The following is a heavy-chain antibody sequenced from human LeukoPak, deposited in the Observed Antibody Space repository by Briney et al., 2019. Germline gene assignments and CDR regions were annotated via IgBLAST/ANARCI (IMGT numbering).Heavy chain of an antibody. Sequence: SETLSLTCSVSDDSIRRGFYWGWIRQPPGKGLEWIGEINHSGSTNYNPSLKSRVTISVDTSKNQFSLKLSSVTAADTAVYYCARGGTDYYYYMDVWGKGTTVTVSS. J-gene: IGHJ6*03. CDR2: INHSGST. CDR3: ARGGTDYYYYMDV. CDR1: DDSIRRGFY. V-gene: IGHV4-34*01.